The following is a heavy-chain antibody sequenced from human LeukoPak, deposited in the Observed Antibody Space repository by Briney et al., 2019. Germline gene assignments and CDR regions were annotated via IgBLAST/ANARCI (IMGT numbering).Heavy chain of an antibody. D-gene: IGHD2-15*01. CDR2: ITGSGTYI. CDR3: ARVGGSN. V-gene: IGHV3-21*06. Sequence: KPGGSLRLSCAASKFTFDTYTMNWVRQAPGKGLEWVSSITGSGTYIYYIDSVKGRFTISRDNAKSSLYLQMNSLRPEDTAVYYCARVGGSNWGQGTLVTVSS. J-gene: IGHJ4*02. CDR1: KFTFDTYT.